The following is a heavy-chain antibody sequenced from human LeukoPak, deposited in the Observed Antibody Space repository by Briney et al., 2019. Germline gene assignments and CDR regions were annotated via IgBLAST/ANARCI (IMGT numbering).Heavy chain of an antibody. CDR2: IRRDGSEK. Sequence: GGSLRLSCAASGFTFSSYWMIWVRQAPGKGLEWVANIRRDGSEKYYVASVRGRFTISRDNAKNSLYLQRNSLRAEDTAVYYCARDLSVGAKPDLGFDYWGQGTLVTVSS. J-gene: IGHJ4*02. CDR1: GFTFSSYW. D-gene: IGHD1-26*01. CDR3: ARDLSVGAKPDLGFDY. V-gene: IGHV3-7*01.